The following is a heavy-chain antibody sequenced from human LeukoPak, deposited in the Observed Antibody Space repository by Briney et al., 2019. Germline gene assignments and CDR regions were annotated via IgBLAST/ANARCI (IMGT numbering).Heavy chain of an antibody. V-gene: IGHV4-59*01. J-gene: IGHJ6*02. D-gene: IGHD2-2*01. CDR1: GGSISSYY. CDR2: IYYSGST. CDR3: ARVVPAAISMDV. Sequence: PSETLSLTCTVSGGSISSYYWSWIRQPPGKGLEWIGYIYYSGSTNYNPSLKSRVAISVDTSKNQFSLKLSSVTAADTAVYYCARVVPAAISMDVWGQGTTVTVSS.